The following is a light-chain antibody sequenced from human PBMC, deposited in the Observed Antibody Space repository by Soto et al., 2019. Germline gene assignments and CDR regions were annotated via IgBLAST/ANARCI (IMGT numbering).Light chain of an antibody. V-gene: IGKV3-20*01. J-gene: IGKJ1*01. CDR3: QQYCSSPGT. Sequence: EIVLTQSSCTLSLSPGERATISCRASQSVSSSYLAWYQQKPGQAPRLLIYGASSMATGIPDRFSGSGSGTDFTLTISSLEPEDSATYYCQQYCSSPGTFGQGTKVEIK. CDR1: QSVSSSY. CDR2: GAS.